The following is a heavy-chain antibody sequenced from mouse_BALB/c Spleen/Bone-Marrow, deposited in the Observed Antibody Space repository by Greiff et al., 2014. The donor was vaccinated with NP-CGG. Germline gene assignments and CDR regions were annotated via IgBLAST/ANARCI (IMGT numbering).Heavy chain of an antibody. J-gene: IGHJ4*01. CDR3: GGFTTVVAKNYYYAMDY. D-gene: IGHD1-1*01. V-gene: IGHV1-37*01. Sequence: EVKLMESGPELVKPGASVKISCKASGYSFTGYFMNWVKQSHGKSLEWIGRINPYNGDTFYNQKFKGKATLTVNKSSSTAHMELLSLTSEDSAVYYCGGFTTVVAKNYYYAMDYWGQGTSVTVSS. CDR2: INPYNGDT. CDR1: GYSFTGYF.